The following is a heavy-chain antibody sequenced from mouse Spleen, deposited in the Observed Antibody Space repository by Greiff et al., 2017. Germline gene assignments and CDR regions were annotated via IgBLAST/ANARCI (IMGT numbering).Heavy chain of an antibody. CDR2: ISSGGGNT. Sequence: EVQLVESGGGLVKLGGSLKLSCAASGFTFSSYAMSWVRQTPEKRLEWVATISSGGGNTYYPDSVKGRFTISRDNAKNTLYLQMSSLKSEDTAMYYCARHPYYFDYWGQGTTLTVSS. CDR1: GFTFSSYA. J-gene: IGHJ2*01. V-gene: IGHV5-9-3*01. CDR3: ARHPYYFDY.